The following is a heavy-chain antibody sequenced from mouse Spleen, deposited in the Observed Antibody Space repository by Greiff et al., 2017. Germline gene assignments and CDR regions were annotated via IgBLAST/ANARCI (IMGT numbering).Heavy chain of an antibody. J-gene: IGHJ4*01. Sequence: QVQLQQPGAELVMPGASVKMSCKASGYTFTDYWMHWVKPRPGQGLEWIGAIDTSDSYTSYNQKFKGKATLTVDESSSTAYMQLSSLTSEDSAVYYCARSDYDYDDYAMDYWGQGTSVTVSS. D-gene: IGHD2-4*01. CDR3: ARSDYDYDDYAMDY. CDR2: IDTSDSYT. V-gene: IGHV1-69*01. CDR1: GYTFTDYW.